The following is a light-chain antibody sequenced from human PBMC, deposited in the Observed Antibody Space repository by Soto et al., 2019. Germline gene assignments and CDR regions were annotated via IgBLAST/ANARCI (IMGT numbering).Light chain of an antibody. CDR1: QSVSSY. CDR3: QQYGSSPWT. J-gene: IGKJ1*01. Sequence: EIVLTQSPGTLSLSPGERATLSCRASQSVSSYLAWYQQKPGQAPRLLIYGTSNRATGIPDRFSCSGSGTDFTLTISRLEPEDFVIYYFQQYGSSPWTFGQGTKVDIK. CDR2: GTS. V-gene: IGKV3-20*01.